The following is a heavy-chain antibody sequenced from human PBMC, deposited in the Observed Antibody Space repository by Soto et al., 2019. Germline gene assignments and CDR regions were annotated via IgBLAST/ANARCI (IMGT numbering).Heavy chain of an antibody. J-gene: IGHJ4*02. V-gene: IGHV4-31*03. CDR3: ARETYYYDSSGFLGFDY. D-gene: IGHD3-22*01. CDR1: GGSISSGGYY. Sequence: SETLSLTCTVSGGSISSGGYYWSWIRQHPGEGLEWIGYIYYSGSTYYNPSLKSRVTISVDTSKNQFSLKLSSVTAADTAIYYCARETYYYDSSGFLGFDYWGQGTLVTVSS. CDR2: IYYSGST.